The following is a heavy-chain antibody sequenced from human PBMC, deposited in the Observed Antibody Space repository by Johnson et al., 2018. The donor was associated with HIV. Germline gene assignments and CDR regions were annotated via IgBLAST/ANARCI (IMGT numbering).Heavy chain of an antibody. CDR2: IIGSGGST. J-gene: IGHJ3*02. Sequence: VQLVESGGGLVQPGGSLRLSCAASGFTFSSYAMSWVRQAPGKGLEWVSAIIGSGGSTYYADSVKGRFTISRDNSKNTLYLQMNGLRAGDTAVYYCARDRNHYDFGSGYYYDACDSWGEGTMVTVSS. V-gene: IGHV3-23*04. CDR3: ARDRNHYDFGSGYYYDACDS. D-gene: IGHD3-3*01. CDR1: GFTFSSYA.